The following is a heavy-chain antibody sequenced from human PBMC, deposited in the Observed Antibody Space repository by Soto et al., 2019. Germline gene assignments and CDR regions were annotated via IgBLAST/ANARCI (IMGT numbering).Heavy chain of an antibody. Sequence: EVRLEESGGGLVKPGGSLRLSCTASGFTFSSYNINWVRQAPGKGLEWVSSIGSSSTYTYYADSLKGRLIISRDNAKNSVYLQINSLRAEDTAVYYCARDQVGMDVWGQGTPVTVSS. J-gene: IGHJ6*02. CDR3: ARDQVGMDV. CDR1: GFTFSSYN. V-gene: IGHV3-21*01. CDR2: IGSSSTYT.